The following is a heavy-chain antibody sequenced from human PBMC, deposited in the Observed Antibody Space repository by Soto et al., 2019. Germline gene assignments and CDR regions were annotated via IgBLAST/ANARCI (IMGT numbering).Heavy chain of an antibody. J-gene: IGHJ6*02. D-gene: IGHD3-3*01. CDR1: GGSISSYY. CDR2: IYYSGST. CDR3: ARDRSHFGVAYYYYGMDV. V-gene: IGHV4-59*01. Sequence: PSETLSLTCTVSGGSISSYYWSWIRQPPGKGLEWIGYIYYSGSTNYNPSLKSRVTISVDTSKNQFSLKLSSVTAADTAVYYCARDRSHFGVAYYYYGMDVWGQGTTVTVS.